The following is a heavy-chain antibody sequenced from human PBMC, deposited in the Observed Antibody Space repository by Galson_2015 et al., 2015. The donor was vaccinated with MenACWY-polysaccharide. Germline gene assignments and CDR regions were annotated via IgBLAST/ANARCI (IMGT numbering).Heavy chain of an antibody. CDR2: ISSSSSTI. CDR1: GFSFSTYS. V-gene: IGHV3-48*02. CDR3: ATGPSGYYRFDS. J-gene: IGHJ4*02. D-gene: IGHD3-22*01. Sequence: SLRLSCAASGFSFSTYSMNWVRQVPGKGLEWASYISSSSSTIYYADSVKGRFTISRDNAKNSLYLQMNSLRDEDTAVYYCATGPSGYYRFDSCGQGTLVTVSS.